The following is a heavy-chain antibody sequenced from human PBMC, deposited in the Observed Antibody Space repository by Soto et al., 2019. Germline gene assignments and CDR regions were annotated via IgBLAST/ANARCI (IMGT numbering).Heavy chain of an antibody. CDR1: GFTFSSYA. CDR2: IIPIFGTA. J-gene: IGHJ3*02. CDR3: AREPTVTKRGAFDI. Sequence: QVQLVQSGAEVEKPGSSVKVSCKASGFTFSSYAISWVRQAPGQGLEWMGGIIPIFGTANYAQKLQGRVTITADESTSTAYMELSSLRSEDTAVYYCAREPTVTKRGAFDIWGQGTMVTVSS. V-gene: IGHV1-69*01. D-gene: IGHD4-17*01.